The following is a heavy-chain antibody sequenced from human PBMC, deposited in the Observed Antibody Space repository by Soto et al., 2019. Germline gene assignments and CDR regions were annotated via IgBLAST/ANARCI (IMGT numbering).Heavy chain of an antibody. D-gene: IGHD6-19*01. CDR2: IWYDGSKQ. Sequence: QVQLVESGGGVVQPGRSLRLSCGASGFSFRDYGMHWVRQAPGKGLEWLAIIWYDGSKQYYADSVKGRFTSSRDNSKNTLHLQINSLRAEDTAVYYCVRGWFRSGGDFDSWGQGTLVTVSS. V-gene: IGHV3-33*01. CDR3: VRGWFRSGGDFDS. CDR1: GFSFRDYG. J-gene: IGHJ4*02.